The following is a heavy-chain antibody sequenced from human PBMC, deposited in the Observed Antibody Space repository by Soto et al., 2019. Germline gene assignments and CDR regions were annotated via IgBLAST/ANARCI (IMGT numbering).Heavy chain of an antibody. CDR1: GGSISSSSYY. V-gene: IGHV4-39*01. J-gene: IGHJ4*02. Sequence: QLQLQESGPGLVKPSETLSLTCTVSGGSISSSSYYWGWIRQPPGKGLEWIGSIYYSGSTYYNPSLKSRVTISVDTSKNQFSLKLSSVTAADTAVYYCARAGNLSGYPEGYFDYWGQGTLVTVSS. CDR3: ARAGNLSGYPEGYFDY. CDR2: IYYSGST. D-gene: IGHD5-12*01.